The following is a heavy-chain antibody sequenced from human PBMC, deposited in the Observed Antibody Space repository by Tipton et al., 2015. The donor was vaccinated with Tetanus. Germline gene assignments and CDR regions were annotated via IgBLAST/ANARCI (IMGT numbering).Heavy chain of an antibody. J-gene: IGHJ5*02. CDR2: IHTRGIT. CDR3: ARGNAMGATIFFDQ. D-gene: IGHD1-26*01. CDR1: GGSVSSATYY. Sequence: TLSLTCTVSGGSVSSATYYWSWIRQPPGKGLEWIGRIHTRGITNYNPSLKTRVTMSLDTSKNQFSLELTSVTAADTAVYYCARGNAMGATIFFDQWGQGTLITVSS. V-gene: IGHV4-61*02.